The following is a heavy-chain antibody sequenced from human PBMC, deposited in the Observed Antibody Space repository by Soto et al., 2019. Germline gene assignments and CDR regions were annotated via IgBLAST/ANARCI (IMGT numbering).Heavy chain of an antibody. CDR2: INPNSGGT. V-gene: IGHV1-2*04. Sequence: ASVKVSCKASGYTFTGYYMHWVRQAPGQGLEWMGWINPNSGGTNYAQKFQGWVTMTRDTSISTAYMELSRLRSDDTAVYYCAREGYGDYSYYFDYWGQGTLVTVSS. CDR3: AREGYGDYSYYFDY. D-gene: IGHD4-17*01. CDR1: GYTFTGYY. J-gene: IGHJ4*02.